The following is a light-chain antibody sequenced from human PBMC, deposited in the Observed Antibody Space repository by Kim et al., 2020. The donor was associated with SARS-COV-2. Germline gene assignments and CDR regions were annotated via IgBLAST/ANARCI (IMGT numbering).Light chain of an antibody. CDR2: EVN. CDR1: SSDIGSYYL. CDR3: CSYAGSMTYV. J-gene: IGLJ1*01. V-gene: IGLV2-23*02. Sequence: GQSSPISDPVTSSDIGSYYLDSWYQRHPGKATKLMIDEVNKRPSGISNRVSGSKSGNTASLTISGLQAEDEADFYCCSYAGSMTYVFGTGTKVTVL.